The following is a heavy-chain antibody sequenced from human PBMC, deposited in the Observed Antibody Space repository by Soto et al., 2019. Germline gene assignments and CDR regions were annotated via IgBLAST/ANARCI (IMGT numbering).Heavy chain of an antibody. J-gene: IGHJ6*02. CDR3: AKDGDYVDYYGMDV. Sequence: QVQLVESGGGVVQPGRSLRLSCAASGFTFSSYGMHWVRQAPGKGLEWVAVISYDGSNKYYADSVKGRFTISRDNSKNTLYLQMNSLRAEDTAVYYCAKDGDYVDYYGMDVWGQGTTVTVSS. CDR2: ISYDGSNK. CDR1: GFTFSSYG. V-gene: IGHV3-30*18. D-gene: IGHD4-17*01.